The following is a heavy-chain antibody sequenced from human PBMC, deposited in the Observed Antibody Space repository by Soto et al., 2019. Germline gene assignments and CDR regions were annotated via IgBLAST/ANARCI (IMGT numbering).Heavy chain of an antibody. CDR2: IYASGST. V-gene: IGHV4-4*07. Sequence: SETLSLTCTVSGGSISTYYWSWIRQPAGKGLEWIGRIYASGSTNYNPSLKSRVTMSVATSKNQFSLKLSSVTAADTAVYYCAGGGMVIIPTATAFDYWGQGTLVTVS. J-gene: IGHJ4*02. CDR1: GGSISTYY. CDR3: AGGGMVIIPTATAFDY. D-gene: IGHD2-2*01.